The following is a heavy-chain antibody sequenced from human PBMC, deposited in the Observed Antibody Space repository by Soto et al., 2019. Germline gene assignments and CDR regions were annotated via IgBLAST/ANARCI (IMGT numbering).Heavy chain of an antibody. CDR2: IYYSGST. CDR1: GGSISSGGYY. CDR3: ARETWGNYGDSKWPYAPPC. V-gene: IGHV4-31*03. J-gene: IGHJ4*02. D-gene: IGHD4-17*01. Sequence: SETLSLTCTVSGGSISSGGYYWSWIRQHPGKGLEWIGYIYYSGSTYYNPSLKSRVTISVDTSKNQFSLKLSSVTAADTAVYYCARETWGNYGDSKWPYAPPCWGQGTLVTVSS.